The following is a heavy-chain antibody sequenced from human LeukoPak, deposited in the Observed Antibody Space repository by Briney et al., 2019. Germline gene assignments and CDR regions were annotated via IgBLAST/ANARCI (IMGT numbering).Heavy chain of an antibody. D-gene: IGHD2-2*01. Sequence: GESLKISCKGSGYTFINYWISWVRQMPGKGLEYMGIIYPRDSDTRYSPSFEGQVTISADKSISTAYLQWSSLKASDTAMYFCARKFCSSTTCYVAFDMWGQGTMVTVSS. V-gene: IGHV5-51*01. CDR2: IYPRDSDT. CDR3: ARKFCSSTTCYVAFDM. CDR1: GYTFINYW. J-gene: IGHJ3*02.